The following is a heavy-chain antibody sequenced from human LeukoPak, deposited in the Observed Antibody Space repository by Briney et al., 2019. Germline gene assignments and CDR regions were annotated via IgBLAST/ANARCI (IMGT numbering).Heavy chain of an antibody. V-gene: IGHV1-18*01. J-gene: IGHJ6*02. CDR2: ISAYNGNT. D-gene: IGHD3-9*01. Sequence: ASVKVSCKASGYTFTSYGISWVRQAPGQGLEGMGWISAYNGNTNYAQKLQGRVTMTTDTSTSTAYMELRSLRSDDTAGYYCARENGAGETYYDILTGYYPLNANGMDVWGQGTTVTVSS. CDR3: ARENGAGETYYDILTGYYPLNANGMDV. CDR1: GYTFTSYG.